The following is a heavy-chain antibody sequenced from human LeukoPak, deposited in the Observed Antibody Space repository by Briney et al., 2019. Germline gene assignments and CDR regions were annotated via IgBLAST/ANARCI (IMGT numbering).Heavy chain of an antibody. CDR2: INHSGGT. V-gene: IGHV4-34*01. D-gene: IGHD2-2*01. Sequence: PSETLSLTCTVSGGSISSYYWSWIRQPPGKGLEWIGEINHSGGTNYNPSLKSRVTISVDTSKNQFSLKLSSVTAADTAVCYCARAHKTDIVVVPAPFDYWGQGTLVTVSS. CDR3: ARAHKTDIVVVPAPFDY. CDR1: GGSISSYY. J-gene: IGHJ4*02.